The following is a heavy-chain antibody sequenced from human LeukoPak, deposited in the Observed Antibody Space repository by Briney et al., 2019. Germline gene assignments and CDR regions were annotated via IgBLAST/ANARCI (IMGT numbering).Heavy chain of an antibody. CDR3: ARYSLSFSSSWHYYFDY. D-gene: IGHD6-13*01. Sequence: GSSVKVSCKASGGTFSSYAISWVRQAPGQGLEWMGRIIPILGIANYAQKLQDRVTMTTDTSTSTAYMELRSLRSDDTAVYYCARYSLSFSSSWHYYFDYWGQGTLVTVSS. J-gene: IGHJ4*02. CDR1: GGTFSSYA. V-gene: IGHV1-69*04. CDR2: IIPILGIA.